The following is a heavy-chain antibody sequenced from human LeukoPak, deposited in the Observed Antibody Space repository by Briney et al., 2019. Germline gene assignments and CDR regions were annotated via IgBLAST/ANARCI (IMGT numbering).Heavy chain of an antibody. V-gene: IGHV3-11*01. CDR2: ISSSGSTI. CDR1: GFTFSDYY. J-gene: IGHJ6*02. Sequence: PGGSLRLSCAASGFTFSDYYMSWIRQAPGKGLEWVSYISSSGSTIYYADSVKGRFTISRDNAKNLLYLQMNSLRAEDTAVYYCARDKEDIVVVVAAKLGHYYYYGMDVWGQGTTVTVSS. D-gene: IGHD2-15*01. CDR3: ARDKEDIVVVVAAKLGHYYYYGMDV.